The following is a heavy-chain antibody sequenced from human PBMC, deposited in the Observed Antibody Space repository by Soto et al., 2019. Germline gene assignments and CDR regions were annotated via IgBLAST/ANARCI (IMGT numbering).Heavy chain of an antibody. Sequence: ASVKVSCKASGGTFSSYAISWVRQAPGQGLEWMGGIIPIFGTANYAQKFQGRVTITADESTSTAYMELSSLRSEDTAVYYCARDRPPNYGSGSQIDYYGMDVWGQGTTVTVSS. D-gene: IGHD3-10*01. J-gene: IGHJ6*02. CDR2: IIPIFGTA. CDR3: ARDRPPNYGSGSQIDYYGMDV. CDR1: GGTFSSYA. V-gene: IGHV1-69*13.